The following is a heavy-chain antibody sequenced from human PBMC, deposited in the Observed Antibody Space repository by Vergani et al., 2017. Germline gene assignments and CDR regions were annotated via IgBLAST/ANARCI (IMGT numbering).Heavy chain of an antibody. J-gene: IGHJ5*02. V-gene: IGHV3-33*01. D-gene: IGHD1-14*01. CDR1: GFTFNQYG. Sequence: QVQLVESGGGVVQPGRSLRLSCAASGFTFNQYGMHWVRQAPGKGLEWVAVTWYDGNNKQDADSVKGRFTISRYNSKSTMYLQMNSLRDEDTGVYYCAIDLRLLYNRFDPWGQGTLVTVSS. CDR3: AIDLRLLYNRFDP. CDR2: TWYDGNNK.